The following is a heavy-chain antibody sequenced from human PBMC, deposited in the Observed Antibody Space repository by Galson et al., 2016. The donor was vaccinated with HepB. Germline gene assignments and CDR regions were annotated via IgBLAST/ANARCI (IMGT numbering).Heavy chain of an antibody. D-gene: IGHD1-14*01. V-gene: IGHV1-8*02. Sequence: SCKASGYTFTTYDIHWVRQAPGQGLEWMGWMNPNSGESVYAQHFQGGLTLTRNTSMNTAYMELSSLRSQDTAIYYCAREPDHPFDYWGQGSLVTVSS. CDR3: AREPDHPFDY. CDR2: MNPNSGES. J-gene: IGHJ4*02. CDR1: GYTFTTYD.